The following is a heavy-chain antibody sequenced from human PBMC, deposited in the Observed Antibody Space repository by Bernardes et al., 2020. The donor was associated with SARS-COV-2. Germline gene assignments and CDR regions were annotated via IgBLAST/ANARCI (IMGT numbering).Heavy chain of an antibody. CDR1: GYTFTSRY. J-gene: IGHJ3*02. D-gene: IGHD1-26*01. V-gene: IGHV1-45*02. CDR2: ITPFNGNT. CDR3: ATAGELRAFDI. Sequence: SVKVSCKASGYTFTSRYLHWVRQAPGQALEWMGWITPFNGNTNYAQKFQDRVTITRDRSMSTAYMELSSLRSEDTAMYYCATAGELRAFDIWGQGTMVTVSS.